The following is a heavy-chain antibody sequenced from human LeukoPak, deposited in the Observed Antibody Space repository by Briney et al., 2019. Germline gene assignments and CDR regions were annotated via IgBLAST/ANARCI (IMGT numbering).Heavy chain of an antibody. Sequence: RGTLRPSCASSGFTFDDYAMHWARQAPRKGMEWVSFIGVVGGSTYYADSVKGRFTISRDNSKNSLYLQMNSLRPEDTALHYCSKASPVDGDYFDYWGQGTLVTVSS. CDR3: SKASPVDGDYFDY. CDR2: IGVVGGST. CDR1: GFTFDDYA. V-gene: IGHV3-43*02. J-gene: IGHJ4*02. D-gene: IGHD4-17*01.